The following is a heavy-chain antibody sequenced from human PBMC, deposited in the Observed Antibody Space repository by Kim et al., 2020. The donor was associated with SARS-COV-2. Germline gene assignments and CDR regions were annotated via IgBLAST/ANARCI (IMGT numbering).Heavy chain of an antibody. Sequence: GGSLRLSSATSGFTFSSYSMNWVRQAPGKGLEWVSHVSGSGTTTKYADSVKGRFTISRDNAKNSLYQQMNGLRAEDTAVYYCVRENYWAFDIWGQGTMVT. CDR3: VRENYWAFDI. CDR2: VSGSGTTT. J-gene: IGHJ3*02. V-gene: IGHV3-48*04. CDR1: GFTFSSYS. D-gene: IGHD2-15*01.